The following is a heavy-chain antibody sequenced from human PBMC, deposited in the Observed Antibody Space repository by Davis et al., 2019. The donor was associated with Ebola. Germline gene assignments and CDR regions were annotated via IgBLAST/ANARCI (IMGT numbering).Heavy chain of an antibody. J-gene: IGHJ4*02. D-gene: IGHD6-13*01. CDR2: ISAYNGNT. Sequence: ASVKVSCKASGYSFTSYGISWVRQAPGQGLEWMGWISAYNGNTNYAQKLQGRVTMTTDTSTSTAYMELRSLRSDDTAVYYCARDSPYSSSWSGGDYWGQGTLVTVSS. CDR1: GYSFTSYG. CDR3: ARDSPYSSSWSGGDY. V-gene: IGHV1-18*01.